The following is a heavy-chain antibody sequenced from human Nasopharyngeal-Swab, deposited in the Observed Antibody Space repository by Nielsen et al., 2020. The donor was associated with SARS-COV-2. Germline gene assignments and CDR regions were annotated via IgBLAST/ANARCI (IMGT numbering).Heavy chain of an antibody. D-gene: IGHD1-26*01. CDR2: IYYSGIT. Sequence: WIRQPPGKGLEWIGSIYYSGITYYKPFLRSRVTISVDTSKSEFSLKLRSVTAADTAVYYCARSYSGRSCTLCYFDYWGQGTLVTVSS. V-gene: IGHV4-39*01. J-gene: IGHJ4*02. CDR3: ARSYSGRSCTLCYFDY.